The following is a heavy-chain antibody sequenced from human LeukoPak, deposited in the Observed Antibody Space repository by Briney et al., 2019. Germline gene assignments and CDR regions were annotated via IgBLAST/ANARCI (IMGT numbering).Heavy chain of an antibody. Sequence: PGRSLRLSCAASGFTFSSYGMHWVRQAPGKGLEWVGVISYDGSNKYYADSVKGRFTISRDNSKHTLYLQMNSLRAEDAAVYYCAKDNIQLWFFDYWGQGTLVTVSS. V-gene: IGHV3-30*18. J-gene: IGHJ4*02. CDR2: ISYDGSNK. CDR1: GFTFSSYG. D-gene: IGHD5-18*01. CDR3: AKDNIQLWFFDY.